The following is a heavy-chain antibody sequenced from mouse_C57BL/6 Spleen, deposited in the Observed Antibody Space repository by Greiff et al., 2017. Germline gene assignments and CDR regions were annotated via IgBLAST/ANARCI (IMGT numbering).Heavy chain of an antibody. CDR2: IFPGSGST. D-gene: IGHD1-1*01. Sequence: QVQLKQSGPELVKPGASVKISCKASGYTFTDYYINWVKQRPGQGLGWIGWIFPGSGSTYYNEKFKGKATLTVDKSSSTAYMLLSSLTSEDSAVYFCARWRYCGSSLAWFAYWGQGTLVTVSA. CDR3: ARWRYCGSSLAWFAY. V-gene: IGHV1-75*01. CDR1: GYTFTDYY. J-gene: IGHJ3*01.